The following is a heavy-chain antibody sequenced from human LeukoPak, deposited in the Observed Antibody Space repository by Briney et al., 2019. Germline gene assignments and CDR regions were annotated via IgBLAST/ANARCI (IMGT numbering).Heavy chain of an antibody. J-gene: IGHJ4*02. CDR3: ARGSFFGY. CDR2: ISSGSSYI. Sequence: ETLSLTCTVSGGSISSRSYYWGWIRQPPGKGLEWVSSISSGSSYINYADSVKGRFTISRDNAKNSLYLQMNSLRVEDTAVYYCARGSFFGYWGQGTLVTVSS. D-gene: IGHD2-15*01. CDR1: GGSISSRS. V-gene: IGHV3-21*01.